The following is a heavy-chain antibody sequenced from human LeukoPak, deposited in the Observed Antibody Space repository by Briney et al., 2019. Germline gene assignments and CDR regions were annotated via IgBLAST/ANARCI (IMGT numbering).Heavy chain of an antibody. V-gene: IGHV1-18*01. CDR3: VGSPYYGSGSPNIDY. Sequence: GASVKVSCKASGYTFTSYGISWVRQAPGQGLEWMGWISAYNGNTNYAQKLQGRVTMTTDTSTSTAYMELRSLRSDDTAVYYCVGSPYYGSGSPNIDYWGQGTLATVSS. CDR2: ISAYNGNT. J-gene: IGHJ4*02. D-gene: IGHD3-10*01. CDR1: GYTFTSYG.